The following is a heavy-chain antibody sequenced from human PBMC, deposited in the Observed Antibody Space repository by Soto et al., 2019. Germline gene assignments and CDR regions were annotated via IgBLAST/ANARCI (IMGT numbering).Heavy chain of an antibody. V-gene: IGHV1-69*01. J-gene: IGHJ4*02. CDR1: RDTFNDYA. CDR2: IIPVLGTT. CDR3: AAGGSNGYIR. Sequence: QVQLVQSGAEVRKPGSSVKVSCKASRDTFNDYAITWVRQAPGQGLEWMGGIIPVLGTTKYAQKFQGRVTMTADESTSTASMELNSLTSEDRAVYYCAAGGSNGYIRWGQGTQVSVSS. D-gene: IGHD2-2*02.